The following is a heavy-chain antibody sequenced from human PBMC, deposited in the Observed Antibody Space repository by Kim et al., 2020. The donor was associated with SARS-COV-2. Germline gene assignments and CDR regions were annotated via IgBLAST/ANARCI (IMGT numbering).Heavy chain of an antibody. CDR3: ARRGKNYYYDSSGYYPDRYGMDV. CDR1: GGSFSGYY. V-gene: IGHV4-34*01. Sequence: SETLSLTCAVYGGSFSGYYWSWIRQPPGKGLEWIGEINHSGSTNYNPSLKSRVTISVDTSKNQFSLKLSSVTAADTAVYYCARRGKNYYYDSSGYYPDRYGMDVWGQGTTVTVSS. CDR2: INHSGST. J-gene: IGHJ6*02. D-gene: IGHD3-22*01.